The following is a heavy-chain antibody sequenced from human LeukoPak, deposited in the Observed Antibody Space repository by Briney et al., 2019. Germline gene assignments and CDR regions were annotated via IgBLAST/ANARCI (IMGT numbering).Heavy chain of an antibody. Sequence: GGSLRLSCAASGFTFTRHWMHWVRQAPGKGLEWVSRIKTDGTNTIYADFVGGRFTISRDNARNTLYLQMSSLRAGDTAVYYCGGSEDGYIDYWGQGTLVTVSS. CDR1: GFTFTRHW. D-gene: IGHD5-24*01. CDR2: IKTDGTNT. V-gene: IGHV3-74*01. CDR3: GGSEDGYIDY. J-gene: IGHJ4*02.